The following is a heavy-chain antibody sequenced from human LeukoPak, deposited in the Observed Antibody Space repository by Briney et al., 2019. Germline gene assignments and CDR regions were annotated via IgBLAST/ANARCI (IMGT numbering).Heavy chain of an antibody. Sequence: GRSLRLSCAASGFTFSTSAMRSVRQDPGKGLEYVSAISSSGGSTYYADSVKGRFTISRDNSKNTLYLQMGSLRAEDMAVYYCARRRDGYDYWGQGTLVTVSA. D-gene: IGHD5-24*01. CDR1: GFTFSTSA. J-gene: IGHJ4*02. CDR2: ISSSGGST. CDR3: ARRRDGYDY. V-gene: IGHV3-64*02.